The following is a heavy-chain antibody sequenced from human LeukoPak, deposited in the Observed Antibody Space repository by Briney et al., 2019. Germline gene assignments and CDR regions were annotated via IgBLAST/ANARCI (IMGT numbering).Heavy chain of an antibody. J-gene: IGHJ4*02. CDR3: AKDHVAGVIDY. CDR2: IRYDGSNK. V-gene: IGHV3-30*02. D-gene: IGHD3-3*01. Sequence: HAGGSLRLSCAASGFTFSSYGMHWVRQAPGKGLEWVAFIRYDGSNKYYADSVKGRFTISRDNSKNTLYLQMNSLRAEDTAVYYCAKDHVAGVIDYWGQGTLVTVSS. CDR1: GFTFSSYG.